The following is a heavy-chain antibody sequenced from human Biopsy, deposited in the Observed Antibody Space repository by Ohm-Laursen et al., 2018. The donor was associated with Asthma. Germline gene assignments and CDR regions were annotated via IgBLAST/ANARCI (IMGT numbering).Heavy chain of an antibody. D-gene: IGHD6-13*01. CDR1: GYPFIGYP. Sequence: SVKVSCMASGYPFIGYPIHWMRQAPGQGLEWMGRINPNSGATNYAQKFQGRVTMTRDTSISTAYMEVSRLRSDDTAVYYCARGQKSAGDRWFDPWGQGTLVTVSS. V-gene: IGHV1-2*06. J-gene: IGHJ5*02. CDR2: INPNSGAT. CDR3: ARGQKSAGDRWFDP.